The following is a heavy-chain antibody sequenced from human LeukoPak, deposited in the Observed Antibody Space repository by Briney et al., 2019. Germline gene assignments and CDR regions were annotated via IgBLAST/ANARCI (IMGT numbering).Heavy chain of an antibody. J-gene: IGHJ5*02. D-gene: IGHD2-2*01. CDR2: MNPNGGNT. CDR1: GYTFTSYD. V-gene: IGHV1-8*01. CDR3: ARLGGDGYCSSTSCFGTNWFDP. Sequence: ASVKVSCKASGYTFTSYDINWVRQATGQRLEWMGWMNPNGGNTGYAQKFQGRVTMTRNTSISTAYMELSSLRSEDTAVYYCARLGGDGYCSSTSCFGTNWFDPWGQGTLVTVSS.